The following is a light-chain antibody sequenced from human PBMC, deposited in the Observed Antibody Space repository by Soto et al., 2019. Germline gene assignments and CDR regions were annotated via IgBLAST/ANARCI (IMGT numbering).Light chain of an antibody. CDR1: SSDVGGSKY. Sequence: QSALPQPASVSGSPGQSITVSCTGTSSDVGGSKYVSWYQQHPGKAPKVVIYDVTNRPSGISVRFSGSKSGNTASLTISGLQAEDESDYYFSSHTTSNTWVFGGGTTHTLL. J-gene: IGLJ3*02. CDR3: SSHTTSNTWV. CDR2: DVT. V-gene: IGLV2-14*03.